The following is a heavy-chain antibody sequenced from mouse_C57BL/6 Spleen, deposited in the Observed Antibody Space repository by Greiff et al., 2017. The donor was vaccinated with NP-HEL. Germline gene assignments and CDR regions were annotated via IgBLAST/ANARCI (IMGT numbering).Heavy chain of an antibody. CDR3: ARYGQLGRGGYFDV. CDR1: GYTFTSYW. D-gene: IGHD4-1*02. CDR2: INPSNGGT. J-gene: IGHJ1*03. Sequence: VQLQQPGTELVKPGASVKLSCKASGYTFTSYWMHWVKQRPGQGLEWIGNINPSNGGTNYNEKFKSKAKLTVDKSSSTAYMQLSSLTSEDSAVYYCARYGQLGRGGYFDVWGTGTTVTVSS. V-gene: IGHV1-53*01.